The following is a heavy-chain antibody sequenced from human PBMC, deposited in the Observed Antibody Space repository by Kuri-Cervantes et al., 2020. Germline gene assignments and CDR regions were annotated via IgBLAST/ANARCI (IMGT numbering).Heavy chain of an antibody. D-gene: IGHD3-22*01. J-gene: IGHJ3*02. CDR3: ARVFRSGYYYLYAFDI. V-gene: IGHV4-30-4*01. CDR2: IYYSGST. Sequence: SETLSLTCTVSGGSISSYYWSWIRQPPGKGLEWIGYIYYSGSTYYNPSLKSRVTIPVDTSKNQFSLKLSSVTAADTAVYYCARVFRSGYYYLYAFDIWGQGTMVTDSS. CDR1: GGSISSYY.